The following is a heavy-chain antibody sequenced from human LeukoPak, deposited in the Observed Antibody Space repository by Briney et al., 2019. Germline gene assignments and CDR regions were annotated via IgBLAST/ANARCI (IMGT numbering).Heavy chain of an antibody. CDR1: GFSVSSNY. V-gene: IGHV3-53*01. CDR3: AREYYYDNSGYYF. J-gene: IGHJ4*02. Sequence: GGSLGLSCAASGFSVSSNYMSWVRQAPGKGLEWVSVIYSGGATYSADSVKGRFTISRDNSKNTLYLQMNSLRVEDTAVYYCAREYYYDNSGYYFWGQGTLVAVSS. CDR2: IYSGGAT. D-gene: IGHD3-22*01.